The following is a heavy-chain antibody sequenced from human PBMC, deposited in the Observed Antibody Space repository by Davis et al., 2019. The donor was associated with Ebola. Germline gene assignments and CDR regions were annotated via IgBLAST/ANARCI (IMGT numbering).Heavy chain of an antibody. CDR1: GFSFDDYA. D-gene: IGHD3-10*01. J-gene: IGHJ4*02. CDR2: ISGSDINT. Sequence: GESLKISCAASGFSFDDYAMTWVRQAPGKGLEWVSTISGSDINTYYADSVKGRFTISRDNSKNTLYLQMNSLRAEDTAVYYCAKRRGWFGELLYHDPYYFDYWGQGTLVTVSS. CDR3: AKRRGWFGELLYHDPYYFDY. V-gene: IGHV3-23*01.